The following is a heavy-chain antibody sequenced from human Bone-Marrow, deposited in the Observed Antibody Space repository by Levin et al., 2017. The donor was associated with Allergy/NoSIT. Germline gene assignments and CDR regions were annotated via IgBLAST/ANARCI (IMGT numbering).Heavy chain of an antibody. J-gene: IGHJ6*02. CDR2: LYSGGNT. Sequence: GGSLRLSCAVSGVAVSRNYMSWVRQSPGKGLEYVSILYSGGNTYYADSVTGRFTISRDNSKNILYLQMNSLRVEDTAIYYCARVDTYDYYYGLDVWGQGTTVTVSS. V-gene: IGHV3-66*01. CDR1: GVAVSRNY. D-gene: IGHD3/OR15-3a*01. CDR3: ARVDTYDYYYGLDV.